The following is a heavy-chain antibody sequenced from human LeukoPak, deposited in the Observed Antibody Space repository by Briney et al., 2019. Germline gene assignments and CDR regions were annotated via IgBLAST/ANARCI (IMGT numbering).Heavy chain of an antibody. Sequence: GGSLRLSCAASGFTFSSYAMSWVRQAPGKGLEWVSAISGGGGSTYYADSVEGRFIISRDNAKNSLYLQMNSLRDGDTAIYYCARDPDWLEYGGQGTLVTVSS. J-gene: IGHJ4*02. D-gene: IGHD3/OR15-3a*01. V-gene: IGHV3-23*01. CDR1: GFTFSSYA. CDR2: ISGGGGST. CDR3: ARDPDWLEY.